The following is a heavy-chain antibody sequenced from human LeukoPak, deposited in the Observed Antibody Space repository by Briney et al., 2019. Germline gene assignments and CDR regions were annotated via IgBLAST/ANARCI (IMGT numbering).Heavy chain of an antibody. CDR1: GFIFSDSG. D-gene: IGHD3-10*01. J-gene: IGHJ3*02. V-gene: IGHV3-30*02. Sequence: GGSLRLSCAASGFIFSDSGMQWVRQAPGKGLAWVAFIENDASKKDYADSVKGRFSISRDNSKNTLYLQMTSLRAEDTAVYFCVKGGLTRFAFDIWGQGTVVTVSS. CDR3: VKGGLTRFAFDI. CDR2: IENDASKK.